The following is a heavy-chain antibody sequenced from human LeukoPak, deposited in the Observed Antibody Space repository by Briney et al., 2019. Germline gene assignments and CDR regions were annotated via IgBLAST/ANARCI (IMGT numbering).Heavy chain of an antibody. V-gene: IGHV4-59*10. J-gene: IGHJ4*02. D-gene: IGHD6-19*01. CDR2: IYTSGST. Sequence: PSETLSLTCAVYGGSFSGYYWSWIRQPPGKGLEWIGRIYTSGSTNYNPSLKSRVTMSVDTSKNQFSLKLSSVTAADTAVYYCARGFAMSSGWFFDYWGQGTLVTVSS. CDR3: ARGFAMSSGWFFDY. CDR1: GGSFSGYY.